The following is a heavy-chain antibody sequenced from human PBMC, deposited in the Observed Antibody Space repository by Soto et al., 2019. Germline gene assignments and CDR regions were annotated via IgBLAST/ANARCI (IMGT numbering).Heavy chain of an antibody. D-gene: IGHD1-26*01. CDR3: ARVSVATVFDY. CDR2: IYYSGRT. Sequence: SETLSLTCTVSGGSISSYYWNWIRQPPGKGLEWIGYIYYSGRTDYNPSLKSRVTISVDTSKNQFSLKLSSVTAADTAVYYCARVSVATVFDYWGQGTLVTVSS. J-gene: IGHJ4*02. CDR1: GGSISSYY. V-gene: IGHV4-59*01.